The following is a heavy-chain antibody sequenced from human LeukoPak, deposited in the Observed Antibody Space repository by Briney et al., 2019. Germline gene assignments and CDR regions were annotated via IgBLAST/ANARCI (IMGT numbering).Heavy chain of an antibody. CDR3: ARPRASSGYPPRPAAFDI. CDR1: GGSISSSSYY. Sequence: SETLSLTCTVSGGSISSSSYYWGWIRQPPGKGLEWIGEINHSGSTNYNPSLKSRVTISVDTSKNQFSLKLSSVTAADTAVYYCARPRASSGYPPRPAAFDIWGQGTMVTVSS. J-gene: IGHJ3*02. CDR2: INHSGST. V-gene: IGHV4-39*07. D-gene: IGHD3-22*01.